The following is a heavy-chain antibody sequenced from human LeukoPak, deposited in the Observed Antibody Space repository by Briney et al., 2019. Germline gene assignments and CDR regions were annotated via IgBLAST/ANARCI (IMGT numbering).Heavy chain of an antibody. Sequence: GGSLRLSCAASRFTFSSYSMNWVRQAPGKGLEWVSSISSSSSYIYYADSVKGRFTISRDNAKNSLYLQMNSLRAEDTAVYYCASVSRCYYYGSGSSTTPYYYYGMDVWGQGTTVTVSS. D-gene: IGHD3-10*01. J-gene: IGHJ6*02. CDR2: ISSSSSYI. CDR1: RFTFSSYS. V-gene: IGHV3-21*01. CDR3: ASVSRCYYYGSGSSTTPYYYYGMDV.